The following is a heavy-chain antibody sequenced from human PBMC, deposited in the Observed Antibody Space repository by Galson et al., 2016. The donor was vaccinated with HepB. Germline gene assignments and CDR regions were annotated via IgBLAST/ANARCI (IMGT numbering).Heavy chain of an antibody. CDR1: AYSFSTYW. J-gene: IGHJ3*02. Sequence: QSGAEVKKPGDSLEISCKCSAYSFSTYWLGWMRQVPGKGLEWMGSIYPGDSHSRYGPASQGQVTISADKSISTAYLQWSSLKASDTAIYYCARYYDFQSAFDIWGQGTMVTVSS. CDR2: IYPGDSHS. V-gene: IGHV5-51*01. CDR3: ARYYDFQSAFDI. D-gene: IGHD3-3*01.